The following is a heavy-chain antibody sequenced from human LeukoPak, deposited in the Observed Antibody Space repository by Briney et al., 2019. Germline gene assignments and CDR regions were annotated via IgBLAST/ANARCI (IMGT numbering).Heavy chain of an antibody. CDR3: ARSLYYGDYMIDY. V-gene: IGHV4-34*01. CDR2: INHSGST. D-gene: IGHD4-17*01. CDR1: GVSFSGYY. Sequence: SETLSLTCAVYGVSFSGYYWSWIRQPPGKGLEWIGEINHSGSTNYNPSLKSRVTISVDTSKNQFSLKLSSVTAADTAVYYCARSLYYGDYMIDYWGQGTLVTVSS. J-gene: IGHJ4*02.